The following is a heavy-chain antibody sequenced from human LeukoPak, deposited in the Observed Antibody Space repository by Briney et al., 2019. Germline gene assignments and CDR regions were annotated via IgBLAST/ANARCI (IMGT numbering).Heavy chain of an antibody. CDR2: INHSGST. V-gene: IGHV4-34*01. CDR1: GGSFSGYY. Sequence: SETLSLTCAVYGGSFSGYYWSWIRQPPGKRLERIGEINHSGSTNYNPSLKSRVTISVDTSKNQFSLKLSSVTAADTAVYYCARGSRWFDPWGQGTLVTVSS. J-gene: IGHJ5*02. CDR3: ARGSRWFDP.